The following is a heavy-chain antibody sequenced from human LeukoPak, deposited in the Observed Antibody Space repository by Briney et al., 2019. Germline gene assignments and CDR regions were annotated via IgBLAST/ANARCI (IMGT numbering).Heavy chain of an antibody. D-gene: IGHD2-15*01. Sequence: GESLQFSCKGSGYRFTSHWIGWVRQTPGKGLEWMGRIDPSDSYTNYSPSFQGHVTISVDKSISTAYLQWSSLKASDTAMYYCARRLQRHFDYWGQGTPVTVSS. CDR1: GYRFTSHW. V-gene: IGHV5-10-1*01. J-gene: IGHJ4*02. CDR3: ARRLQRHFDY. CDR2: IDPSDSYT.